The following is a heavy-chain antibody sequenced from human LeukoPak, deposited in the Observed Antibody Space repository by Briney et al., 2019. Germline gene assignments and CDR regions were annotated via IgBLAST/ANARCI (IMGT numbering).Heavy chain of an antibody. CDR3: ARDRGSSWFVDY. V-gene: IGHV1-2*02. CDR1: GCRFTSYY. J-gene: IGHJ4*02. Sequence: GASVKVSCKSSGCRFTSYYIPWVRQAPGPGLEWMGWINPSSGGTEYAQKFQGRVTMTGDTSISTAYMELSRLRSDDTAVYYCARDRGSSWFVDYWGQGTLVTVSS. CDR2: INPSSGGT. D-gene: IGHD6-13*01.